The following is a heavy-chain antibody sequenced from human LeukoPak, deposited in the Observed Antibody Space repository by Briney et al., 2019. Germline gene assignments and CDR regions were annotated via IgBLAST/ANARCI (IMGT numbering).Heavy chain of an antibody. Sequence: SETLSLXCTVSGGSISSYYWSWLRQPPGKGLEWIGYIYYSGSTNYNPSLKSRDTISVDTSKNQFSLKLSSVTAADTAVYYCARSALGGVVTIYDYWGQGTLVTVSS. CDR2: IYYSGST. V-gene: IGHV4-59*01. D-gene: IGHD4-23*01. CDR3: ARSALGGVVTIYDY. J-gene: IGHJ4*02. CDR1: GGSISSYY.